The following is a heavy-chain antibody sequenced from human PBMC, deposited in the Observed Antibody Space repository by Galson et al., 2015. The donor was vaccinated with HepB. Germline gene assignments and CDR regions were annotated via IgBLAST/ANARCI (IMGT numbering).Heavy chain of an antibody. V-gene: IGHV3-23*01. CDR3: ASGGWSKSDS. CDR2: INNSGGVT. Sequence: SLRLSCAASGFTFSISAMSWVRQAPGTGLEWVSSINNSGGVTSYADSVKGRFAVSRDNSKNTLSLEMDRLRVDETAIYYCASGGWSKSDSWGQGTLVTVSS. J-gene: IGHJ4*02. D-gene: IGHD6-19*01. CDR1: GFTFSISA.